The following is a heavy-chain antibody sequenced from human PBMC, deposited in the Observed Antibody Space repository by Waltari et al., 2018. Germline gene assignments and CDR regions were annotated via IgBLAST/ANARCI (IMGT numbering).Heavy chain of an antibody. CDR3: AKGTWGSAFDI. CDR1: GFTFTSYG. D-gene: IGHD7-27*01. V-gene: IGHV3-23*01. Sequence: EVQLLGSGGDLVQPGGSLRLSCAASGFTFTSYGMSWVRQAPGEGPEWVSSISADCTRTDYGDSMKGRFTISRDNSENTLYLQMNSLRAEDTALYYCAKGTWGSAFDIWGQGTMVTVSS. CDR2: ISADCTRT. J-gene: IGHJ3*02.